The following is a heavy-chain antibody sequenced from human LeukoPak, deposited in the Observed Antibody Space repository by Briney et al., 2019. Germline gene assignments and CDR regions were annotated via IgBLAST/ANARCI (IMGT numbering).Heavy chain of an antibody. J-gene: IGHJ4*02. CDR1: GGSISGYY. D-gene: IGHD1-1*01. CDR2: IYYSGST. CDR3: AGRRGGYRIDY. V-gene: IGHV4-59*08. Sequence: SETLSLTCTVSGGSISGYYWSWIRQPPGKGLEWIGYIYYSGSTNYNPSLKSRVTISVDTSKNQFSLKLSSVTAADTAVYYCAGRRGGYRIDYWGQGTLVTVSS.